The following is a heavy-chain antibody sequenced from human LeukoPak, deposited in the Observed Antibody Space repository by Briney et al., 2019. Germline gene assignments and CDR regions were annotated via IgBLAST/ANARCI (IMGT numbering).Heavy chain of an antibody. CDR1: GGSINNGGYY. D-gene: IGHD3-10*01. Sequence: SETLSLTCTVSGGSINNGGYYWSWIRQHPGKGLEWIGYIYYSGSSYYNPSLKSRVTISVDTSKNQFSLKLSSVTAADTAVYYCARHARYYYGSGSYVDNWFDPWGQGTLVTVSS. J-gene: IGHJ5*02. CDR3: ARHARYYYGSGSYVDNWFDP. V-gene: IGHV4-39*01. CDR2: IYYSGSS.